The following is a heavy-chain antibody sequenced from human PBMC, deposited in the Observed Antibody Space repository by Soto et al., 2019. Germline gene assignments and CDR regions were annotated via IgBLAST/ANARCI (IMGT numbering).Heavy chain of an antibody. Sequence: QVQLVQSGAEVKKPGASVNVSCKTSGYSFSNSGINWVRQAPGQGLEWLGWISGYTGKALYGRELQGRLTIATDTSVRCAYMELRSLKSDATAVYFCARGSVVVIRPDSSSLVGNWFAPWGQGTLVTFSS. CDR3: ARGSVVVIRPDSSSLVGNWFAP. CDR1: GYSFSNSG. CDR2: ISGYTGKA. J-gene: IGHJ5*02. D-gene: IGHD2-8*02. V-gene: IGHV1-18*01.